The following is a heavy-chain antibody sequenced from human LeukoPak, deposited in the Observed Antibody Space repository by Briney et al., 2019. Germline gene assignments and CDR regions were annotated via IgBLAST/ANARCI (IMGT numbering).Heavy chain of an antibody. J-gene: IGHJ4*02. D-gene: IGHD2-21*02. Sequence: SETLSLTCTVYGGSISSYYWGSVRQPPGKGLEWIGYIYYSGRTNYNPSLKSRVTISEDTSKNQFSLKLSSVTAADTAVYYCARGYCGGDCYLYYFDYWGQGTLVTVSS. CDR3: ARGYCGGDCYLYYFDY. CDR2: IYYSGRT. V-gene: IGHV4-59*08. CDR1: GGSISSYY.